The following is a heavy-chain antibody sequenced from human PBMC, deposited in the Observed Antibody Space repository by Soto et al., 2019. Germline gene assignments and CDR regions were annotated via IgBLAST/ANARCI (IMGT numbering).Heavy chain of an antibody. CDR2: ISWNSGTI. D-gene: IGHD5-18*01. CDR1: GFTYDDYA. Sequence: GGSLRLSCAASGFTYDDYAMHWVRQAPGKGLEWVSGISWNSGTIDYADSVKGRFTISRDNAKNSLYLQMNSLRVEDTALYYCAKDGGYSYGGEDKWFDPWGQGTLVTVSS. CDR3: AKDGGYSYGGEDKWFDP. J-gene: IGHJ5*02. V-gene: IGHV3-9*01.